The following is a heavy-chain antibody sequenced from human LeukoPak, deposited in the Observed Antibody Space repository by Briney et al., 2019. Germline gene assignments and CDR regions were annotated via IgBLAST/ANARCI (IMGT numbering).Heavy chain of an antibody. Sequence: ASVKVSCKASGYTFTSYGISWVRQAPGQGLEWMGWISAYNGNTNYAQKLQGRVTMTTDTSTSTAYMELRSLRSDDTAVYYCARERSVRSYPPYYGMDVWGQGTTVTVSS. J-gene: IGHJ6*02. D-gene: IGHD1-26*01. CDR1: GYTFTSYG. CDR3: ARERSVRSYPPYYGMDV. V-gene: IGHV1-18*01. CDR2: ISAYNGNT.